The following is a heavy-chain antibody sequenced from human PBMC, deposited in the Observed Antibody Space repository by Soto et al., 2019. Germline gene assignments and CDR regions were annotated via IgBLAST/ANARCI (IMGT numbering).Heavy chain of an antibody. V-gene: IGHV4-39*01. Sequence: PSETLSLTCTVSGISMSSRSYFWGWIRQPPGKGLEWIGNIYYSGSTYYNPSLKSRVTISVDTSKNQFSLKLTSVTATDTAVYYCARPVGATGWFDPWGQG. CDR1: GISMSSRSYF. CDR3: ARPVGATGWFDP. J-gene: IGHJ5*02. D-gene: IGHD1-26*01. CDR2: IYYSGST.